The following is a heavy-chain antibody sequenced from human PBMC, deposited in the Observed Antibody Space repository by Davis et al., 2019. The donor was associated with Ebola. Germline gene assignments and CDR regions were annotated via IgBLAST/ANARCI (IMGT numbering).Heavy chain of an antibody. V-gene: IGHV3-30*04. J-gene: IGHJ4*02. CDR3: ARAGFDEVLDY. CDR1: GFTFRNYA. CDR2: VSHSERER. D-gene: IGHD3-3*01. Sequence: GESLKISCAASGFTFRNYAMHWVRQAPGKGLEWVAVVSHSERERFYADSVKGRFNISRDNSENTLYLQMNSLTADDTSVYYCARAGFDEVLDYWGQGTPVTVSS.